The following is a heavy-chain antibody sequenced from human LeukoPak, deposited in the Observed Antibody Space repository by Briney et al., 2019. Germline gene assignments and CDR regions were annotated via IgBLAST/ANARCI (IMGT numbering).Heavy chain of an antibody. CDR1: GGFISSYY. D-gene: IGHD1-26*01. CDR2: IYYSGST. Sequence: SETLSLTCTVSGGFISSYYWSWIRQPPGKGLEWIGYIYYSGSTNYNPSLKSRVTISVDTSKNQFSLNLSSVTAADTAVYYCVSNKGGSAYYGDFDYWGQGTLVTVSS. V-gene: IGHV4-59*01. CDR3: VSNKGGSAYYGDFDY. J-gene: IGHJ4*02.